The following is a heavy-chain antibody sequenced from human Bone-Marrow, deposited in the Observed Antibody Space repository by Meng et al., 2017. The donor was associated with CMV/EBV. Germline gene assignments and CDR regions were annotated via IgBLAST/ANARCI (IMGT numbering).Heavy chain of an antibody. J-gene: IGHJ4*02. Sequence: VVVVGSGGGLIKPGGSLRLSCAASGFTFSNAWMSWVRQAPGKGLEWVGRIKSKSDGGTTDYAAPVKGRFTISRDDSKNKLYLQMNSLKTEDTAVYYCTTSLYFEWLCFFDSWGQGTLVTVSS. CDR1: GFTFSNAW. D-gene: IGHD3-9*01. CDR3: TTSLYFEWLCFFDS. V-gene: IGHV3-15*01. CDR2: IKSKSDGGTT.